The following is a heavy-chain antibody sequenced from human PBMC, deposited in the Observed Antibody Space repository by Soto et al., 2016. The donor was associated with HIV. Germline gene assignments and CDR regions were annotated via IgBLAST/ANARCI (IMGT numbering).Heavy chain of an antibody. D-gene: IGHD4-17*01. J-gene: IGHJ4*02. Sequence: EVQLLESGGGLVQPGRSLRLSCAASGSTFNIHAMSWVRQTPGKGLEWVSTISGSGGTTYYADYVRGRFTISRDNSKNILYYCATSRTTVTRTRGYYFDYWGQGALVIVSS. CDR3: FDY. CDR2: ISGSGGTT. V-gene: IGHV3-23*01. CDR1: GSTFNIHA.